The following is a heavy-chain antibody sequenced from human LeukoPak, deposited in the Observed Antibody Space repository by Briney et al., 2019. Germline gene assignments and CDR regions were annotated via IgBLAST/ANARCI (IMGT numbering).Heavy chain of an antibody. J-gene: IGHJ4*02. V-gene: IGHV3-53*01. CDR1: GFTVSSNY. D-gene: IGHD5-18*01. Sequence: GSLRLSCAASGFTVSSNYMSWVRQAPGKGLEWVSVIYSGGSTYYADSVKGRFTISRDNSKNTLYLQMNSLRAEDTAVYYCARDDRGYSYGYYFDYWGQGTLVTVSS. CDR3: ARDDRGYSYGYYFDY. CDR2: IYSGGST.